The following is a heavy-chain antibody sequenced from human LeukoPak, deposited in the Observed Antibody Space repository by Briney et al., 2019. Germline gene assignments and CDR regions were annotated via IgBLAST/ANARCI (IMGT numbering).Heavy chain of an antibody. Sequence: GGSLRLSCAATGFTFSSYAMSWVRQAPGKGLEWVSGINSGGSTYYADSVKGRFTISRDSSKNTLYLQMNSLRAEDTAVYYCAKGRYHLATVTLLDYWGQGTLVTVSS. CDR3: AKGRYHLATVTLLDY. CDR2: INSGGST. V-gene: IGHV3-23*01. D-gene: IGHD4-17*01. CDR1: GFTFSSYA. J-gene: IGHJ4*02.